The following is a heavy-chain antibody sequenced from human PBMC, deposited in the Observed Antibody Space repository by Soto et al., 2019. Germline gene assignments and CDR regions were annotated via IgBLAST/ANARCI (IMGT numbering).Heavy chain of an antibody. D-gene: IGHD3-3*01. J-gene: IGHJ4*02. CDR3: ARDRITIVGVVRSPYEFDY. CDR1: GYTFTGYY. CDR2: INPNSGGT. V-gene: IGHV1-2*04. Sequence: ASVKVSCKASGYTFTGYYMHWVRQAPGQGLEWMGWINPNSGGTNYAQKFQGWVTMTRDTSISTAYMELSRLRSDDTAVYYCARDRITIVGVVRSPYEFDYWGQGTLVTLSS.